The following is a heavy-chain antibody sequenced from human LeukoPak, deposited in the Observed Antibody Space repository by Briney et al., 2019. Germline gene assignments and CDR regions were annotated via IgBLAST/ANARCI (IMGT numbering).Heavy chain of an antibody. V-gene: IGHV3-20*01. CDR3: ARYYYDSSGYYYPFDY. CDR2: INWNGGST. D-gene: IGHD3-22*01. Sequence: GGSLRLSCEASGFTYTSYSMIWVRQAPGKGLEWVSGINWNGGSTGYADSVKGRFTISRDNAKDSLYLQMNSLRAEDTALYHCARYYYDSSGYYYPFDYWGQGTLVTVSS. CDR1: GFTYTSYS. J-gene: IGHJ4*02.